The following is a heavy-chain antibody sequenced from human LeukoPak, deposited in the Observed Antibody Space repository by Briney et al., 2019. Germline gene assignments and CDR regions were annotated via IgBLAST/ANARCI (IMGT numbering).Heavy chain of an antibody. D-gene: IGHD4-17*01. CDR1: GGSISSGSYY. J-gene: IGHJ3*02. CDR3: ARGTTGDAFDI. CDR2: IYTSGST. V-gene: IGHV4-61*02. Sequence: PSETLSLTCTVPGGSISSGSYYWSWIRQPAGKGLEWIGRIYTSGSTNYNPSLKSRVTISVDTSKNQFSLKLSSVTAADTAVYYCARGTTGDAFDIWGQGTMVTVSS.